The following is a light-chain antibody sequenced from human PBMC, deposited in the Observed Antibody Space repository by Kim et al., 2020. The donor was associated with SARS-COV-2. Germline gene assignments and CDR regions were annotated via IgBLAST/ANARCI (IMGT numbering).Light chain of an antibody. Sequence: ASVQRTCILSSGHSRYAKAWLKQQPGKGPGFLMKVNREGSHIKGDGVPDRFSGSTSGAERYLIISSLQPEDEADYYCQTWDTGIRVFGGGTQLTVL. V-gene: IGLV4-69*01. CDR1: SGHSRYA. CDR2: VNREGSH. CDR3: QTWDTGIRV. J-gene: IGLJ3*02.